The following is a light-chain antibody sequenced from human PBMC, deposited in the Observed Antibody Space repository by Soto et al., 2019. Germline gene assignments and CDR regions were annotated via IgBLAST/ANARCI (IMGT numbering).Light chain of an antibody. CDR2: QAS. Sequence: DIQMTQSPSTLSASVGDRVTITCRASESVSSWLAWYQQKPGRTPKLLIYQASTLETGVPSRFSGSGSGTEFTLTISSLQPDDFATDYRQQYNAYSQAFGQGTKVEIK. CDR1: ESVSSW. CDR3: QQYNAYSQA. V-gene: IGKV1-5*03. J-gene: IGKJ1*01.